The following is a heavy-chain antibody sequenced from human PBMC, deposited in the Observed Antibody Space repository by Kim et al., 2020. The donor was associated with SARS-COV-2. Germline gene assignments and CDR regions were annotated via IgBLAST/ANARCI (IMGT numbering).Heavy chain of an antibody. V-gene: IGHV1-46*01. CDR2: INPSGGST. Sequence: ASVKVSCKASGYTFTSYYMHWVRQAPGQGLEWMGIINPSGGSTSYAQKFQGRVTMTRDTSTRPVYMELSSLSSEDTAVYYCARDEFDSSGPPGMDVWGHGAPVTVS. J-gene: IGHJ6*02. CDR1: GYTFTSYY. D-gene: IGHD3-22*01. CDR3: ARDEFDSSGPPGMDV.